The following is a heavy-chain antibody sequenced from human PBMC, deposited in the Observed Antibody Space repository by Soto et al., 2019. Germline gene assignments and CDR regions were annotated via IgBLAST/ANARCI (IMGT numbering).Heavy chain of an antibody. J-gene: IGHJ5*02. CDR1: GGTVSSYA. Sequence: HVQLVQSGAEVKKPGSSVRVSCKASGGTVSSYAITWVRQAPRQGLEWMGVILAISGGSSYAKKFQARLKIGADQSTSTAYMALRRLSTEVTAAYYCGRGVASYELFNCLDPWGQGNLVTVSA. CDR2: ILAISGGS. CDR3: GRGVASYELFNCLDP. V-gene: IGHV1-69*12. D-gene: IGHD5-12*01.